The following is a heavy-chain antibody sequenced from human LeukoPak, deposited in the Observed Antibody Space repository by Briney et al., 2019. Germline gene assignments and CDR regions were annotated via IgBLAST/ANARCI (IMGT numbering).Heavy chain of an antibody. CDR1: GFTFSDYA. D-gene: IGHD2-8*01. J-gene: IGHJ3*02. V-gene: IGHV3-23*01. CDR2: VGGDDAA. CDR3: AKDSWSRNGIYDPFDI. Sequence: GGSLRLSCAASGFTFSDYAMNWVRQAPGKGLEWVSVVGGDDAAYYTDSVKGRFTISRDNSKNTLSLQMNSLRLEDTAVYYCAKDSWSRNGIYDPFDIWSQGTMVTVSS.